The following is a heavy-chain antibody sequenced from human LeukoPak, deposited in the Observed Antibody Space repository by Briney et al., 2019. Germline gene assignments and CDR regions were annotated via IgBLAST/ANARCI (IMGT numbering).Heavy chain of an antibody. Sequence: SETLSLSCTVSGGSISSYYWSWIRQPPGKGLEWIGYIYCSGSTNYNPSLKSRVTISVDTSKNQFSLKLSSVAAADTAVYYYAREGYSYGLFDYWGQGTLVTVSS. J-gene: IGHJ4*02. V-gene: IGHV4-59*01. CDR3: AREGYSYGLFDY. D-gene: IGHD5-18*01. CDR1: GGSISSYY. CDR2: IYCSGST.